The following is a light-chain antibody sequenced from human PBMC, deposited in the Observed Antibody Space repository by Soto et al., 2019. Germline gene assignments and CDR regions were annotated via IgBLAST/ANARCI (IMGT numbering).Light chain of an antibody. J-gene: IGLJ1*01. V-gene: IGLV2-14*01. CDR1: SSDVGDYNY. CDR3: TSYTGSSTLLYV. CDR2: DVS. Sequence: QSALTQPASVSGSPGQSITISCTGTSSDVGDYNYVSWYQQHPGKAPKLMIYDVSNRPSGVSNRFSGPKSGNTASLTISGLQAEDEADYYCTSYTGSSTLLYVFGTGTKVTVL.